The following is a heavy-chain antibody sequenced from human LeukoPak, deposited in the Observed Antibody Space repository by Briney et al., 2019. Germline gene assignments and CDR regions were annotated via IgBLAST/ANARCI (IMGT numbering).Heavy chain of an antibody. D-gene: IGHD4-17*01. J-gene: IGHJ5*02. CDR3: AKDGYGDYVGWFDP. Sequence: GGSLRLSCAASGFTFSSYAMSWVRQAPGKGLEWVSAISGSGGSTYYADSVKGRFTIARDNSKNTLYLQMNSLRAEDTAVYYCAKDGYGDYVGWFDPWGQGTLVTVSS. CDR1: GFTFSSYA. V-gene: IGHV3-23*01. CDR2: ISGSGGST.